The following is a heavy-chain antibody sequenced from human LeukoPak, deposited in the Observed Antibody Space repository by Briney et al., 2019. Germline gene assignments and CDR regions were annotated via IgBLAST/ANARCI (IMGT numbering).Heavy chain of an antibody. D-gene: IGHD5-12*01. J-gene: IGHJ3*02. CDR1: GGSLSSYY. Sequence: PSETLSLTCTVSGGSLSSYYWSWNRQPPGKGLEWIGYIYYSGSTNYNPSLKSRVTIPVDMSKNQFSLKLSSVTAADTAVYYCARQSGNGYSGYDFQAFDIWGQGTMVTVSS. CDR3: ARQSGNGYSGYDFQAFDI. CDR2: IYYSGST. V-gene: IGHV4-59*08.